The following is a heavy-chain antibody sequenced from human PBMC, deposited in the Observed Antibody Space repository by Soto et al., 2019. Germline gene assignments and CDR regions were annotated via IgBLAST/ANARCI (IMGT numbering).Heavy chain of an antibody. CDR3: AREVVAATLAYYYYGMDV. Sequence: PGGSLRLSCAASGFTFSSYSMNWVRQAPGKGLEWVSYISSSSSTIYYADSVKGRFTISRDNAKNSLYLQMNSLRDEDTAVYYCAREVVAATLAYYYYGMDVWGQGTTVTVSS. D-gene: IGHD2-15*01. V-gene: IGHV3-48*02. CDR1: GFTFSSYS. CDR2: ISSSSSTI. J-gene: IGHJ6*02.